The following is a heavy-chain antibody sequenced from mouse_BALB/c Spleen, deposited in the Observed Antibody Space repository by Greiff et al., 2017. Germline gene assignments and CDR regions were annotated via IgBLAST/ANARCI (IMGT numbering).Heavy chain of an antibody. CDR3: ARAIYYGNYYAMDY. D-gene: IGHD2-1*01. CDR2: ISTYYGNT. CDR1: GYTFTDYA. Sequence: QVQLKESGPELVRPGVSVKISCKGSGYTFTDYAMHWVKQSHAKSLEWIGVISTYYGNTNYNQKFKGKATMTVDKSSSTAYMELARLTSEDSAIYYCARAIYYGNYYAMDYWGQGTSVTVSS. V-gene: IGHV1-67*01. J-gene: IGHJ4*01.